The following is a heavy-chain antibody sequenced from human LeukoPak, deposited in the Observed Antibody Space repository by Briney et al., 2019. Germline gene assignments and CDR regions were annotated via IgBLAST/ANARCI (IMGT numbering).Heavy chain of an antibody. D-gene: IGHD3-22*01. CDR1: GYTLTTYY. CDR2: ISPSGGST. V-gene: IGHV1-46*01. J-gene: IGHJ3*02. CDR3: TRTYYYDSSGYYYGRDAFDI. Sequence: ASVKVSCKASGYTLTTYYIHWVRQAPGQGLEWMGIISPSGGSTSYAQKFQGRVTMTRDTSTGTVYMELSSLRSEDTAVYYCTRTYYYDSSGYYYGRDAFDIWGQGTMVTVSS.